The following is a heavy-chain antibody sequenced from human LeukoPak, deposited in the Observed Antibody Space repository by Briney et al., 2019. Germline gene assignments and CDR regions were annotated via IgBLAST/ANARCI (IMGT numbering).Heavy chain of an antibody. CDR3: ARVDNTFGGLIGNAVDY. CDR2: INPNSGGT. D-gene: IGHD3-16*02. V-gene: IGHV1-2*02. CDR1: GYTFTGYY. Sequence: ASVKVSCKASGYTFTGYYMHWVRQAPGQGLDWLGWINPNSGGTNYAQKFQGRVTMTRDTSISTAYMELSRLRSDDTAVYYCARVDNTFGGLIGNAVDYWGQGTLVTVSS. J-gene: IGHJ4*02.